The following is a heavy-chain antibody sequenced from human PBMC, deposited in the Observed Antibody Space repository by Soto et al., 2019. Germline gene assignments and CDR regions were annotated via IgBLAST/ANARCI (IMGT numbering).Heavy chain of an antibody. CDR2: IWYDGSNK. J-gene: IGHJ6*02. D-gene: IGHD5-18*01. Sequence: PGGSLRLSCAASGFTFSSYGMHWVRQAPGKGLEWVAVIWYDGSNKYYADSVKGRFTISRDNSKNTLYLQMNSLRAEDTAVYYCARSDTAMAYYYYGMDVWGQGTTVTVSS. CDR1: GFTFSSYG. V-gene: IGHV3-33*01. CDR3: ARSDTAMAYYYYGMDV.